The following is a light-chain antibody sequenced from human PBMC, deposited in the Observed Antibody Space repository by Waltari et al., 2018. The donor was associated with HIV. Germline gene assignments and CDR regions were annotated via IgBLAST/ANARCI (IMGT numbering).Light chain of an antibody. V-gene: IGKV3-11*01. CDR3: QQRSNWPPA. CDR1: QSVSSY. CDR2: DAS. Sequence: DIVLTQSPGTLSSSPGARATLSCRASQSVSSYFAWYQQKPGQAPRLLIYDASKRATGIPARFSGSGSGTDFTLTINSLEPEDFAVYYCQQRSNWPPAFGGGTKVEIK. J-gene: IGKJ4*01.